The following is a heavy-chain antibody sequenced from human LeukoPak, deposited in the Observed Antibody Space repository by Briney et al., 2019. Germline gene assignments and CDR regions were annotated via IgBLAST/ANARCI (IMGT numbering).Heavy chain of an antibody. CDR3: ARDVRDSSGWYYYFDY. CDR1: GYTFTSYG. J-gene: IGHJ4*02. Sequence: LVASVKVSCKASGYTFTSYGISWVRQAPGQGLEWMGWMNPNSGNTGYAQKFQGRVTMTRNTSISTAYMELSSLRSEDTAVYYCARDVRDSSGWYYYFDYWGQGTLVTVSS. CDR2: MNPNSGNT. V-gene: IGHV1-8*02. D-gene: IGHD6-19*01.